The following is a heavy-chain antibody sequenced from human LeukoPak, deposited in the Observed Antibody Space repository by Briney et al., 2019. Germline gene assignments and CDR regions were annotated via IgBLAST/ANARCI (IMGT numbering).Heavy chain of an antibody. CDR1: GYTFTGSY. J-gene: IGHJ6*02. CDR2: INPNSGGT. CDR3: ARDSVYGSGSYYYYYGMDV. V-gene: IGHV1-2*02. D-gene: IGHD3-10*01. Sequence: ASVKVSCKASGYTFTGSYMHWVRQAPGQGLEWMGWINPNSGGTNYAQKFRGRVTMTRDTSISTAYMELSRLRSDDTAVYYCARDSVYGSGSYYYYYGMDVWGQGTTVTVSS.